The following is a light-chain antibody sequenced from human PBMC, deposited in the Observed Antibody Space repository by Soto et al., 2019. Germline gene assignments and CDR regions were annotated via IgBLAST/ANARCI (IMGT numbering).Light chain of an antibody. J-gene: IGLJ2*01. CDR1: SSDIGAFNY. Sequence: QSALAQPASVSGSPGQSITISCTGTSSDIGAFNYVSWYQQHPGDAPKLLIFDVSDRPSGISVRFSASKSGNTASLTISGLQPEDEAHYFCSSYAATNTVLFGGGTQLTVL. CDR2: DVS. V-gene: IGLV2-14*03. CDR3: SSYAATNTVL.